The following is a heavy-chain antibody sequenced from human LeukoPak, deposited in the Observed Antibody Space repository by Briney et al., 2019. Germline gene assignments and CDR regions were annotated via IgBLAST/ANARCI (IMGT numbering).Heavy chain of an antibody. CDR3: AREESGGLFDY. CDR2: VSPSGGTT. V-gene: IGHV1-46*01. D-gene: IGHD3-16*01. J-gene: IGHJ4*02. Sequence: ASVKVSCKASGYTFTRYYIHWVRQAPGQGLEWMGKVSPSGGTTTYAQKFQGRVTVTRDTPTSTVYMEMSSLRPEDTAVYYCAREESGGLFDYWGQGTLLTVSS. CDR1: GYTFTRYY.